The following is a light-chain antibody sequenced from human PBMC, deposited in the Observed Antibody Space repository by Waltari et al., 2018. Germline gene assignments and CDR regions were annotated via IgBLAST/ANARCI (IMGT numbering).Light chain of an antibody. CDR2: SDN. J-gene: IGLJ3*02. CDR3: AVWDDSLDAWV. Sequence: QSVLTQPPSTSGTPGQRVTISCSGSRSNIGSNTVNWYRQLPGTAPKPLIYSDNKRPSGVPDRFAGSKSGTSASLAVSGLQSDDEADYFCAVWDDSLDAWVFGGGTKLTVL. V-gene: IGLV1-44*01. CDR1: RSNIGSNT.